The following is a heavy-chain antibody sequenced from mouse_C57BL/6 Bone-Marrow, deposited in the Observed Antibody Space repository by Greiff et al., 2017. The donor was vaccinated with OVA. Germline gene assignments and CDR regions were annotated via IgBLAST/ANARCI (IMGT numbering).Heavy chain of an antibody. Sequence: EVQLVESGGGLVKPGGSLKLSCAASGFTFSDYGMHWVRQAPEKGLEWVAYISSGSSTIYYADTVKGRFTISRDNAKNTLFLQMTSLRSEDTAMYYCARGIYYYGSDWFAYWGQGTLVTVSA. CDR1: GFTFSDYG. CDR3: ARGIYYYGSDWFAY. D-gene: IGHD1-1*01. J-gene: IGHJ3*01. V-gene: IGHV5-17*01. CDR2: ISSGSSTI.